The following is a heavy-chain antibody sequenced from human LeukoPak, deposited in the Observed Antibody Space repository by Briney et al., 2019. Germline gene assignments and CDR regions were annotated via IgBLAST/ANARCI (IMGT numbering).Heavy chain of an antibody. V-gene: IGHV4-61*02. J-gene: IGHJ4*02. Sequence: PSETLSLTCTVSGGSISSGSYYWSWIRQPAGEGLEWIGRIYTSGSTNYNPSLKSRVTISVDTSKNQFSLKLSSVTAADTAVYYCAGEYDFWSGLDYWGQGTLVTVSS. D-gene: IGHD3-3*01. CDR2: IYTSGST. CDR1: GGSISSGSYY. CDR3: AGEYDFWSGLDY.